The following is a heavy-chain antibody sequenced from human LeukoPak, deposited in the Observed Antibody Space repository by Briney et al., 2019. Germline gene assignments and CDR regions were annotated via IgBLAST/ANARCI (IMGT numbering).Heavy chain of an antibody. CDR3: ARQPYSGSSLAPFDY. D-gene: IGHD1-26*01. Sequence: GEPLKISCKASGYSFTSYWIGWGRPMAGKGLGWMGIIYPGDSDTRYSPSFQGQVTISVDKSISTAYLQWSSQKASDTAMYYCARQPYSGSSLAPFDYWGRETLVTVSS. J-gene: IGHJ4*02. V-gene: IGHV5-51*01. CDR2: IYPGDSDT. CDR1: GYSFTSYW.